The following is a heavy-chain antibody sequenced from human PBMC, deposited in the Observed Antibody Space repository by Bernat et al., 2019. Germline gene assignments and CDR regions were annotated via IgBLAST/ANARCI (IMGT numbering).Heavy chain of an antibody. V-gene: IGHV1-18*01. CDR2: ISGYNDDT. Sequence: QVHLVQSGVEVKKPGASVKVSCKASGYTFTSYGLSWVRQAPGQGLEWMGWISGYNDDTNYAQKLRGRVTMTTDTSTSTAYMELRSLRSDDTAVYYCARDYQYFYDSVGFYTDDTFDIWGQGTMVTVSS. J-gene: IGHJ3*02. CDR3: ARDYQYFYDSVGFYTDDTFDI. CDR1: GYTFTSYG. D-gene: IGHD3-22*01.